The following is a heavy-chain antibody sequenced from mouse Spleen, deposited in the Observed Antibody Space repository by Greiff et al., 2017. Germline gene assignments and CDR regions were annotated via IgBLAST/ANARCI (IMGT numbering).Heavy chain of an antibody. V-gene: IGHV5-17*02. D-gene: IGHD1-1*01. CDR3: ARDITTVVAPDY. CDR1: GFTFSSFG. J-gene: IGHJ2*01. Sequence: EVKVEESGGGLVQPGGSRKLSCAASGFTFSSFGMHWVRQAPEKGLEWVAYISSGSSTIYYADTVKGRFTISRDNPKNTLFLQMTSLRSEDTAMYYCARDITTVVAPDYWGQGTTLTVSS. CDR2: ISSGSSTI.